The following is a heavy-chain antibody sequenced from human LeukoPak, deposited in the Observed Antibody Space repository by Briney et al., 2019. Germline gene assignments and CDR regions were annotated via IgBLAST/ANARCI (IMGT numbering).Heavy chain of an antibody. J-gene: IGHJ6*04. CDR3: ATLWFGELPILDV. V-gene: IGHV1-2*02. Sequence: ASVKVSCKASGYTFTGYYMHWVRQAPGQGLEWMGWINPNSGGTNYAQKFQGRVTVTRDTSISTAYMELSRLRSDDTAVYYCATLWFGELPILDVWGKGTTVTISS. CDR2: INPNSGGT. CDR1: GYTFTGYY. D-gene: IGHD3-10*01.